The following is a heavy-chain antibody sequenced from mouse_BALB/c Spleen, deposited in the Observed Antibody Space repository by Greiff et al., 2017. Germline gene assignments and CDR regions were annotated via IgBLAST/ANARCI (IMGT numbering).Heavy chain of an antibody. Sequence: VQLQESGAELVKPGASVKMSCKASGYSFTSYWMHWVKQRPGQGLEWIGFINPSTGYTEYNQKFKDKATLTADKSSSTAYMQLSSLTSEDSAVYSCASFAMDYWGQGTSVTVSS. CDR2: INPSTGYT. J-gene: IGHJ4*01. CDR3: ASFAMDY. CDR1: GYSFTSYW. V-gene: IGHV1-7*01.